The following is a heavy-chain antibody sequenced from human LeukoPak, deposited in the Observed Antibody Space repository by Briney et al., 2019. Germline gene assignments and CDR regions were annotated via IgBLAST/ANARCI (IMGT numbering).Heavy chain of an antibody. V-gene: IGHV4-39*01. D-gene: IGHD6-13*01. Sequence: SETLSLTCTVSGGSISSSSYYWRWIRQPPGKGLEWIGSIYYSGSTYYNPSLKSPVTISVATSKNQFSLKLSSVSAADTAVYYCARIYSSSWTFYWYFDLWGRGTLVTVSS. CDR2: IYYSGST. CDR1: GGSISSSSYY. J-gene: IGHJ2*01. CDR3: ARIYSSSWTFYWYFDL.